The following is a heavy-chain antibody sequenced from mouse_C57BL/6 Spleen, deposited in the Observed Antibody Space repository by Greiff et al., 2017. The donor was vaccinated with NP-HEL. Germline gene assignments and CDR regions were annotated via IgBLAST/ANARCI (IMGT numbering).Heavy chain of an antibody. J-gene: IGHJ4*01. CDR1: GYTFTSYW. Sequence: VQLQQPGAELVRPGSSVKLSCKASGYTFTSYWMDWVKQRPGQGLEWIGNIYPSDSETHYNQKFKDKATLTVDKSSSTAYMQLSSLTSEDSAVYYCARGQLRLPVYAMDYWGQGTSVTVSS. CDR2: IYPSDSET. CDR3: ARGQLRLPVYAMDY. D-gene: IGHD3-2*02. V-gene: IGHV1-61*01.